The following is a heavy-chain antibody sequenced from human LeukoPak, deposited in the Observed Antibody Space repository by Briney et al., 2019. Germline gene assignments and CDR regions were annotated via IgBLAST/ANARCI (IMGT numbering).Heavy chain of an antibody. V-gene: IGHV4-34*01. J-gene: IGHJ4*02. CDR3: ARDYGGDYAYFDY. CDR1: GGSFSGYY. CDR2: INHSGST. D-gene: IGHD4-17*01. Sequence: SETLSLTCAVYGGSFSGYYWSWIRQPPGKGLEWIGEINHSGSTNYNPSLKSRVTISVDTSKNQFSLKLSSVTAADTAVYYCARDYGGDYAYFDYWGQGTLVTVSS.